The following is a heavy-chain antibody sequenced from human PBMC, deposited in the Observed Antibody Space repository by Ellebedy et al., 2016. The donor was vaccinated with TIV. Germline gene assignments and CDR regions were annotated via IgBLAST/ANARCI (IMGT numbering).Heavy chain of an antibody. J-gene: IGHJ4*02. CDR2: IDTNTGGR. V-gene: IGHV1-2*02. Sequence: AASVKVSCKTSGYTFSGHHINWARQAPGHGLEWMGWIDTNTGGRDSAQKFQGRVTMTRDASITTAYIELKSLTVDDTAVYYCARERRASPRPYLFDHWGQGVPVTVSS. CDR1: GYTFSGHH. CDR3: ARERRASPRPYLFDH. D-gene: IGHD2-2*01.